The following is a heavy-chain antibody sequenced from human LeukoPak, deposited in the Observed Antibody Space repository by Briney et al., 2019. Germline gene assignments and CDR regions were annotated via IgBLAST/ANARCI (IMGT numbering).Heavy chain of an antibody. J-gene: IGHJ4*02. CDR1: GFTFSDYY. CDR2: IKQDGSEK. Sequence: GGSLRLSCAASGFTFSDYYMSWVRQAPGKGLEWVANIKQDGSEKYYVDSVKGRFTISRDNAKNSLYLQMNSLRAEDTAVYYCARLDFWSGYYDYWGQGTLVTVSS. CDR3: ARLDFWSGYYDY. V-gene: IGHV3-7*01. D-gene: IGHD3-3*01.